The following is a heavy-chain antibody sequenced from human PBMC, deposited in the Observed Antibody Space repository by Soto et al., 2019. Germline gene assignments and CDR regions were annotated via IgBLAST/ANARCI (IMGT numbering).Heavy chain of an antibody. V-gene: IGHV4-30-4*01. CDR2: IYYSGST. CDR1: GGSISSGDYY. D-gene: IGHD3-10*01. J-gene: IGHJ4*02. Sequence: PSETLSLTCTVSGGSISSGDYYWSWIRQPPGKGLEWSGYIYYSGSTYYNPSLKSRVTIAVDTSKNQFSLKLSSVTAADTAVYYCARAHYGSGSYTDSGQGTLVSVSS. CDR3: ARAHYGSGSYTD.